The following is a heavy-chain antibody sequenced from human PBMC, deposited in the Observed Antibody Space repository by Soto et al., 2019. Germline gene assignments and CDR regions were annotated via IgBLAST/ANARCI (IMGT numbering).Heavy chain of an antibody. CDR2: ISAYNGNT. D-gene: IGHD1-26*01. Sequence: QVQLVQSGAEVKKPGASVKVSCKASGYTFTSYGISWVRQAPGQGLEWMGWISAYNGNTNYAQKLQGRVPMTTDTSTSTAYMELRSPRSDDTAVYYCARDNRIVGATNASDIWGQGTMVTVSS. V-gene: IGHV1-18*01. CDR3: ARDNRIVGATNASDI. CDR1: GYTFTSYG. J-gene: IGHJ3*02.